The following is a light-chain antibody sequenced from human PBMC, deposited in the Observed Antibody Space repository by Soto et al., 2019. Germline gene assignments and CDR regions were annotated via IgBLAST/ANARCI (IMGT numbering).Light chain of an antibody. CDR2: KAS. CDR1: QSISTW. V-gene: IGKV1-5*03. J-gene: IGKJ1*01. Sequence: DIQMTQSPSTLSASVGDRVTITCRASQSISTWLAWHQQKPGKAPKLLIYKASTVESGVPSRFSGSGSETEFTLTITSLQPDDFATYYCQQYSRSWTFGQGTKVEIK. CDR3: QQYSRSWT.